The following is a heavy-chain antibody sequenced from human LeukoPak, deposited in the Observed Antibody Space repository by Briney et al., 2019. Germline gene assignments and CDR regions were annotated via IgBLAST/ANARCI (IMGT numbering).Heavy chain of an antibody. CDR3: AKTRSSYSGSPDAFDI. CDR1: GFTFSNYA. Sequence: GGSLRLSCVASGFTFSNYAMSWVRQAAGKGLEWVSGISGSGGTTYFADSVRGRFTISRDNSENTLYLQMSSLRVDDTAVYYCAKTRSSYSGSPDAFDIWGQGTVVTVSS. J-gene: IGHJ3*02. D-gene: IGHD1-26*01. CDR2: ISGSGGTT. V-gene: IGHV3-23*01.